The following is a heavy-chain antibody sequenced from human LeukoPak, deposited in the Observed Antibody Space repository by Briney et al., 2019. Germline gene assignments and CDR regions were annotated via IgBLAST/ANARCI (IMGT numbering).Heavy chain of an antibody. Sequence: TGGSLRLSCAASGFSFSGYGMHWVRQAPGKGLEWVTFIRYDGSNQYYADSVKGRFTISRDNSKNTLYLQMNSLRSEDTAVYYCAKGGSSNWSVDYWGQGTLVTVSS. J-gene: IGHJ4*02. D-gene: IGHD6-13*01. CDR1: GFSFSGYG. V-gene: IGHV3-30*02. CDR2: IRYDGSNQ. CDR3: AKGGSSNWSVDY.